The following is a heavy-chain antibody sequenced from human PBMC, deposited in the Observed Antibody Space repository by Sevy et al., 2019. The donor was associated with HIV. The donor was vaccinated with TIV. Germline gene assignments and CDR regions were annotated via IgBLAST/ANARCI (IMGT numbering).Heavy chain of an antibody. Sequence: GGSLRLSCAASGFTFSSYWMSWVRQAPGKGLEWVANIKQDGSEKYYVDSVKGRFTISRDNAKNSLYLQMNSLRAEDTAVYYCASIPFHCSGGSCSFFDYWGQRTLVTVSS. CDR1: GFTFSSYW. CDR2: IKQDGSEK. J-gene: IGHJ4*02. V-gene: IGHV3-7*03. CDR3: ASIPFHCSGGSCSFFDY. D-gene: IGHD2-15*01.